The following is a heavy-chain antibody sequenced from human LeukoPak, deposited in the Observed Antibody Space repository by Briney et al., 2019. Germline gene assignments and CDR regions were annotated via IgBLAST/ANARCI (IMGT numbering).Heavy chain of an antibody. J-gene: IGHJ6*03. Sequence: QPGGSLRLSCATSGFTFSSYGMSWVRQAPGKGLEWVSAISGSGGSTYYADSVKGRFTISRDNSKNTLYLQMNSLRAEDTAVYYCAKGGREADYYYYMDVWGKGTTVTVSS. CDR1: GFTFSSYG. CDR2: ISGSGGST. D-gene: IGHD2-15*01. CDR3: AKGGREADYYYYMDV. V-gene: IGHV3-23*01.